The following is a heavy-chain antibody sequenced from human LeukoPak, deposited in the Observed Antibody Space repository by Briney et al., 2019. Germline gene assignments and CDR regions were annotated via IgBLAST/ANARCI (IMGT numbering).Heavy chain of an antibody. D-gene: IGHD6-19*01. CDR1: GFTFSRYA. V-gene: IGHV3-48*04. CDR2: ISSSSNTM. CDR3: ARTNLGSGWRFDY. Sequence: GGSLRLSCAASGFTFSRYAMSWVRQAPGKGLEWVSYISSSSNTMYYADSVKGRFTISRDNAKNSLYLQMNSLRAEDTAVYYCARTNLGSGWRFDYWGQGTLVTVSS. J-gene: IGHJ4*02.